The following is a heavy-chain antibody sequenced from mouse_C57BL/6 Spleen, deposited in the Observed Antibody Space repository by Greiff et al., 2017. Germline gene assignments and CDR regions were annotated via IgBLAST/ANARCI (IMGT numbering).Heavy chain of an antibody. CDR2: FNPSNGGT. V-gene: IGHV1-53*01. CDR1: GYTFTSYC. D-gene: IGHD1-2*01. Sequence: QVQLQQPGTELVKPGASVKLSCKASGYTFTSYCMHWVKQRPGQGLERIGNFNPSNGGTNYNEKFKSKATLTVDKSSSTAYMQLSSLTSDDSAVYYCARLLRPLYWYFDVWGTGTTVTVSS. CDR3: ARLLRPLYWYFDV. J-gene: IGHJ1*03.